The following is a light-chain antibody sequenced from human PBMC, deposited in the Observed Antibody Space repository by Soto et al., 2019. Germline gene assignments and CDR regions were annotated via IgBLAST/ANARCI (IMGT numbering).Light chain of an antibody. CDR2: GNS. J-gene: IGLJ1*01. CDR1: SSNIGDGYD. Sequence: QSVLTQPPSVSGAPGQRVTISCTGSSSNIGDGYDVHWYQQLPGTAPKHLIYGNSNRPSGVPDRFSGSKPGTSASLATTGLVAEDEANYYSQSYDCSQSGYVFGNGTKVTVL. CDR3: QSYDCSQSGYV. V-gene: IGLV1-40*01.